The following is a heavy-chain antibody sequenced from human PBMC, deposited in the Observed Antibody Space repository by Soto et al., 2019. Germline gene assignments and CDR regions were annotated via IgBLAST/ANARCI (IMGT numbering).Heavy chain of an antibody. CDR1: EFTFSSYS. Sequence: EVQLVESGGGLVQPGGSLRLSCAASEFTFSSYSMNWVRQAPGKGLEWVSYISSSSSTIYYADSVKGRFTVSRDNAKNSLYLHMNSLRAEDTAVYYCARYDFWSAYPYDYWGQGTLVTVSS. CDR3: ARYDFWSAYPYDY. CDR2: ISSSSSTI. V-gene: IGHV3-48*04. J-gene: IGHJ4*02. D-gene: IGHD3-3*01.